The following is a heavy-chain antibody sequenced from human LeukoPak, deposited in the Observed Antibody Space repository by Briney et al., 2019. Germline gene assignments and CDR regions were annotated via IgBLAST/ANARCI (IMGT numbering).Heavy chain of an antibody. CDR1: GFTVSSNY. Sequence: GGSLRLSCAASGFTVSSNYMSWVRQAPGKGLEWVSGIFGSGGSPHYADPVKGRFTISRDNSRNTVYLQINSLRAEDTAVYYCGKTTVGYSSGQKPAWPVDYWGQGTLVTVSS. CDR2: IFGSGGSP. D-gene: IGHD5-18*01. CDR3: GKTTVGYSSGQKPAWPVDY. J-gene: IGHJ4*02. V-gene: IGHV3-23*01.